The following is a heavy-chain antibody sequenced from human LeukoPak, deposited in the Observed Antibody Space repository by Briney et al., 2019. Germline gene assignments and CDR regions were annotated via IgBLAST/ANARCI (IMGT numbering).Heavy chain of an antibody. CDR1: GFTVSDNN. J-gene: IGHJ6*02. Sequence: GGSLRLSCAASGFTVSDNNMIWVRQAPGKGLEWVSTLHRDGSVRYADSVNGRFTISRDDSKNTLSLQMNSLRAEDTAVYYCAKDFITMVRGAAGGGMDVWGQGTTVTVSS. CDR3: AKDFITMVRGAAGGGMDV. D-gene: IGHD3-10*01. CDR2: LHRDGSV. V-gene: IGHV3-53*01.